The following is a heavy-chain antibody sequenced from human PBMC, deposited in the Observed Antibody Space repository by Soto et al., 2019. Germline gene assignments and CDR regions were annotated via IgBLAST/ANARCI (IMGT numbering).Heavy chain of an antibody. CDR3: VRRQVRDYYYGMDV. Sequence: EVQLVESGGGLVQPGGSLRLSCAASGFTVSSNYMSWVRPAPGKGLEWVSVIYSGGSTYYADSVKCRFTISRDDSKNSLYLQMNSLRAEDTAVYYCVRRQVRDYYYGMDVCGQGTTVTVSS. J-gene: IGHJ6*02. D-gene: IGHD6-19*01. CDR2: IYSGGST. V-gene: IGHV3-66*01. CDR1: GFTVSSNY.